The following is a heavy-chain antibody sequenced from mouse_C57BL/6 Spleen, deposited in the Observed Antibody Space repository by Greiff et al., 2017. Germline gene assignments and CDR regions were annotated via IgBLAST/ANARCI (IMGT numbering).Heavy chain of an antibody. Sequence: QVQLQQSGAELVRPGASVKLSCKASGYTFTDYYINWVKQRPGQGLEWIARIYPGRGNTYYNEKFKGKATLTAEKSSSTAYMQLSSLTSEDSAVYFCARDLSDWRQGTTLTVSS. CDR1: GYTFTDYY. CDR2: IYPGRGNT. CDR3: ARDLSD. D-gene: IGHD2-3*01. J-gene: IGHJ2*01. V-gene: IGHV1-76*01.